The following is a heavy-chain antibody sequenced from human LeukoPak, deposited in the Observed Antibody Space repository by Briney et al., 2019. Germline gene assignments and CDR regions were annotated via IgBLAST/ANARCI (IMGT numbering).Heavy chain of an antibody. CDR2: IYHSGST. D-gene: IGHD2-2*01. Sequence: SQTLSLTCTVSGGSISSGGYYWSWIRQPPGKGLEWIGYIYHSGSTYYNPSLKSRVTISVDTSKNQFSLKLSSVTAADTAVYYCARANRYCSSTSCYVLFDYWGQGTLVTVSS. CDR1: GGSISSGGYY. J-gene: IGHJ4*02. V-gene: IGHV4-30-2*02. CDR3: ARANRYCSSTSCYVLFDY.